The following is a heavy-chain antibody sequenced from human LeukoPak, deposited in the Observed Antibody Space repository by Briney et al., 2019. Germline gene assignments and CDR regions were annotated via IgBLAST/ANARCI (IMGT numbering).Heavy chain of an antibody. V-gene: IGHV1-2*02. D-gene: IGHD1-26*01. J-gene: IGHJ4*02. Sequence: ASVKVSGKASGYTFTGYYMHWVRQAPGQGLEWMGWINPNSGGTNYAQKFQGGVTMTRDTSISTAYMELSRLRSDDTAVYYCARDRQWELLPDYWGQGTLVTVSS. CDR3: ARDRQWELLPDY. CDR2: INPNSGGT. CDR1: GYTFTGYY.